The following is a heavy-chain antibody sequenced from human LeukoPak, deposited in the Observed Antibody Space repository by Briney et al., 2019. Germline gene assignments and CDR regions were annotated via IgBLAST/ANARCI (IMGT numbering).Heavy chain of an antibody. CDR1: GGSFSGYY. CDR3: AKIAVADGMDV. D-gene: IGHD6-19*01. Sequence: PSETLSLTCAVYGGSFSGYYWSWIRQPPGKGLEWIGEMNHSGITNYNPSLKSRVTISVDTSKNQFSLKLRSVTAADTAVYYCAKIAVADGMDVWGQGTTVTVSS. V-gene: IGHV4-34*01. CDR2: MNHSGIT. J-gene: IGHJ6*02.